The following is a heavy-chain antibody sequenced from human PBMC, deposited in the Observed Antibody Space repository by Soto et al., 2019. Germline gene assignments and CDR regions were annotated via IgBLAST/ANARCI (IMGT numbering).Heavy chain of an antibody. CDR1: GGSISSGGYS. D-gene: IGHD4-4*01. J-gene: IGHJ4*02. CDR2: IYHSGST. CDR3: ARGMTTVTTIDY. V-gene: IGHV4-30-2*01. Sequence: QLPLQESGSGLVKPSQTLSLTCAVSGGSISSGGYSWSWIRQPPGKGLEWIGYIYHSGSTYYNPSLKGRVXXXVXXSKNQFSLKLSSVTAADTAVYYCARGMTTVTTIDYWGQGTLVTVSS.